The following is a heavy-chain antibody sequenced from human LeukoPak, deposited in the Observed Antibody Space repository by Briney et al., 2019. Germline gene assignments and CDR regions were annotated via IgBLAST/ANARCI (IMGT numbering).Heavy chain of an antibody. V-gene: IGHV3-23*01. CDR3: AKRGIGYFYFDY. Sequence: PGGSLRLSCAASGFTFSSYAMSWVRQAPGKGLEWVSTINGSGGRTYYADSVKGRFTISRDNSKNTLYLQMNSLRAEDTAVYYCAKRGIGYFYFDYWGQGTLVNVSS. D-gene: IGHD3-22*01. CDR1: GFTFSSYA. CDR2: INGSGGRT. J-gene: IGHJ4*02.